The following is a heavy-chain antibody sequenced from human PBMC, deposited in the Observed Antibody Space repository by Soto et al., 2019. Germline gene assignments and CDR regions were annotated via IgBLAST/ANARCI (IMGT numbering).Heavy chain of an antibody. Sequence: VGALRLSCAASGFTFSSYWMSWVRQAPGKGLEWVANIKQDGSEKYYVDSVKGRFTISRDKAKNSLYLQMNSLRAEDTAVYYCASTTYYYGSGSYRGAFDIWGQGTMVTVSS. CDR1: GFTFSSYW. CDR2: IKQDGSEK. CDR3: ASTTYYYGSGSYRGAFDI. V-gene: IGHV3-7*03. D-gene: IGHD3-10*01. J-gene: IGHJ3*02.